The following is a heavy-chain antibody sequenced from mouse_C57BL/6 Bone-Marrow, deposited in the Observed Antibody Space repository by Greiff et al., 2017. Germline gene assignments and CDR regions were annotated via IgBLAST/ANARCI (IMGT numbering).Heavy chain of an antibody. CDR1: GYTFTDYY. Sequence: EVQLQQSGPELVKPGASVKISCKASGYTFTDYYMNWVKQSHGKSLEWIGDINPNNGGTSYNQKFKGKATLTVDKSSSTAYMELGSLTSEDSAVDYCARWGLRRDFDYWGQGTTLTVSS. CDR2: INPNNGGT. CDR3: ARWGLRRDFDY. J-gene: IGHJ2*01. V-gene: IGHV1-26*01. D-gene: IGHD2-4*01.